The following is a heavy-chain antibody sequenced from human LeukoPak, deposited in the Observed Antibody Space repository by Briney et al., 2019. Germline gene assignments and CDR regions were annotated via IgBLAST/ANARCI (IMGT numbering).Heavy chain of an antibody. Sequence: GGSLRLSCAASGFTFSSYEMNWVRQAPGKGLEWVSYISSGGSSIYYADSAKGRFTISRDNAKNSLYLQMSSLRAEDTAVYYCARGYRFLDYWGQGTLVTVSS. CDR3: ARGYRFLDY. CDR1: GFTFSSYE. V-gene: IGHV3-48*03. J-gene: IGHJ4*02. D-gene: IGHD1-14*01. CDR2: ISSGGSSI.